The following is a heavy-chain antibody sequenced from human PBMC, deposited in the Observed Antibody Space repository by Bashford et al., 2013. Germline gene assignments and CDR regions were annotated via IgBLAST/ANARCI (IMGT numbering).Heavy chain of an antibody. Sequence: GSLRLSCAASGFTFGSYAMSWVRQAPGKGLEWVSGIRASDDTTYYADSVKGRFTISRDNTKNTLYLQMNSLRAEDTAVYYCAKDPGRQLVYYWGQGTLVTVSS. CDR1: GFTFGSYA. J-gene: IGHJ4*02. CDR3: AKDPGRQLVYY. D-gene: IGHD6-13*01. CDR2: IRASDDTT. V-gene: IGHV3-23*01.